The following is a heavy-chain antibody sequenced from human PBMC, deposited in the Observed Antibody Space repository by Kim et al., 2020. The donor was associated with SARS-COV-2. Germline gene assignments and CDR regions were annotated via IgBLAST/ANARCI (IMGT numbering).Heavy chain of an antibody. CDR1: GFTFHNYA. D-gene: IGHD6-19*01. CDR3: AKRRSSGWYSDPFDM. CDR2: FSGSDGAP. J-gene: IGHJ3*02. Sequence: GGSLRLSCAASGFTFHNYAMTWVRQAPGKGLQWVSTFSGSDGAPFYADSVKGRFTISRDNSKNTLHLQMNSLRGEDTAIYYCAKRRSSGWYSDPFDMWGQ. V-gene: IGHV3-23*01.